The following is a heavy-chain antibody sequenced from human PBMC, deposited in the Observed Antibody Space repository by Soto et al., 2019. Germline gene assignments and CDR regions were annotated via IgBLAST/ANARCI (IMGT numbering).Heavy chain of an antibody. V-gene: IGHV3-11*01. CDR1: GFTFSDYY. Sequence: QVQLVESGGGLVKPGGSLRLSCAASGFTFSDYYMSWIRQAPGKGLEWVSYISSSGSTIYYADSVKGRFTISRDNAKNSLYLQMNSLRAEDTAVYYCARDGSLGYDILTGYYYYYYMDVWGKGTTVTVSS. J-gene: IGHJ6*03. D-gene: IGHD3-9*01. CDR3: ARDGSLGYDILTGYYYYYYMDV. CDR2: ISSSGSTI.